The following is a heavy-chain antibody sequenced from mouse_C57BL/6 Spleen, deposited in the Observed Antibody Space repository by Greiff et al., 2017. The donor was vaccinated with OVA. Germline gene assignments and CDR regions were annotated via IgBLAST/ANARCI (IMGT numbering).Heavy chain of an antibody. CDR3: TRVGDYPAWFAY. Sequence: EVLLVESGEGLVKPGGSLKLSCAASGFTFSSYAMSWARQTPEKRLEWVAYISSGGDYIYYADNVKGRVTISRDKARNTLYLQMSSLKSEDTAMYYCTRVGDYPAWFAYWGQVTLVTVSA. CDR1: GFTFSSYA. J-gene: IGHJ3*01. CDR2: ISSGGDYI. V-gene: IGHV5-9-1*02. D-gene: IGHD2-4*01.